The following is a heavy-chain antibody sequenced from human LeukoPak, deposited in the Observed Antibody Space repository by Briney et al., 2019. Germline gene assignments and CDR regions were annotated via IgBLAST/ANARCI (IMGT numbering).Heavy chain of an antibody. CDR2: ISHDLTYQ. CDR1: GFIFSSYV. V-gene: IGHV3-30*03. CDR3: ARDVNNYFDY. J-gene: IGHJ4*02. Sequence: GGSLRLSCEASGFIFSSYVMGWVRQAPGKGLEWVAVISHDLTYQAYADSVKGRFTISRDDSKNTLYVQMNSLRTEDTAFYYCARDVNNYFDYWGLGTLVTVSS.